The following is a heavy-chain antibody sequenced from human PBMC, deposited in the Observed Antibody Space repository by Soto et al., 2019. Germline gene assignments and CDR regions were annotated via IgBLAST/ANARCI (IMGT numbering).Heavy chain of an antibody. CDR1: GGSITNFH. Sequence: SETLSLTCTVSGGSITNFHWSWIRQPPGKGLEWIGYVYFSGSTKYNPSFKSRVTMSIDTSKNEFSLRLISATAADSAAYFCAAYDSEGYFDYWGQGALVTVSS. CDR3: AAYDSEGYFDY. CDR2: VYFSGST. D-gene: IGHD3-22*01. V-gene: IGHV4-59*01. J-gene: IGHJ4*02.